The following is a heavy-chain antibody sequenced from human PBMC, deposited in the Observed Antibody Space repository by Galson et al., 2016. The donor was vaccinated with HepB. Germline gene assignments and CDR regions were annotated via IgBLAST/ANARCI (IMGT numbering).Heavy chain of an antibody. CDR3: AGVPSGKRLDY. J-gene: IGHJ4*02. Sequence: SLRLSCAASGFTFSSYSMNWVRQAPGKGLEWVSRITHTTYTIYYADSVKGRFTISRDNAKNSVYLQMNSLRADDTAVYYCAGVPSGKRLDYWGQGTLVTVSS. V-gene: IGHV3-48*01. CDR2: ITHTTYTI. D-gene: IGHD4-23*01. CDR1: GFTFSSYS.